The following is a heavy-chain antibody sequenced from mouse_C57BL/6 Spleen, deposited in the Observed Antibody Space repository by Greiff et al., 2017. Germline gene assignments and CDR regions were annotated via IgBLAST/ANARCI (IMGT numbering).Heavy chain of an antibody. CDR2: ISSGSSTI. Sequence: EVTVVESGGGLVKPGGSLKLSCAASGFTFSDYGMHWVRQAPEKGLEWVAYISSGSSTIYYADTVKGRFTISRDNAKNTLFLRMTSLRSEDTTMYYGARGGCSSPYWYFDVWGTGTTVTVSS. CDR3: ARGGCSSPYWYFDV. D-gene: IGHD1-1*01. V-gene: IGHV5-17*01. CDR1: GFTFSDYG. J-gene: IGHJ1*03.